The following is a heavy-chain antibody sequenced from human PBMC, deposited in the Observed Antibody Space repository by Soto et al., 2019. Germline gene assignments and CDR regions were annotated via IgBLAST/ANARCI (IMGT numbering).Heavy chain of an antibody. CDR1: GFTFSSYA. V-gene: IGHV3-23*01. CDR2: ISGSGGST. J-gene: IGHJ4*02. D-gene: IGHD3-3*01. Sequence: PGGSLRLSCAASGFTFSSYAMSWVRQAPGKGLEWVSAISGSGGSTYYADSVKGRFTISRDNSKNTLYLQMNSLRAEDTAVYYCAKAGDFWSGYSAYFDYWGQGTLVTVSS. CDR3: AKAGDFWSGYSAYFDY.